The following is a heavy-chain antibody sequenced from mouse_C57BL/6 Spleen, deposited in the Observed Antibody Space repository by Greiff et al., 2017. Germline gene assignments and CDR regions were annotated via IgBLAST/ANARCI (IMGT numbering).Heavy chain of an antibody. V-gene: IGHV1-55*01. CDR3: ARAYYSNPDAVDY. D-gene: IGHD2-5*01. CDR2: IYPGSGST. CDR1: GYTFTSYW. Sequence: QVQLQQPGAELVKPGASVKMSCKASGYTFTSYWITWVKQRPGQGLEWIGDIYPGSGSTNYNEKFKSKATLTVDTSSSTAYMQLSSLTSEDSAVYYCARAYYSNPDAVDYWGQGTSVTVAS. J-gene: IGHJ4*01.